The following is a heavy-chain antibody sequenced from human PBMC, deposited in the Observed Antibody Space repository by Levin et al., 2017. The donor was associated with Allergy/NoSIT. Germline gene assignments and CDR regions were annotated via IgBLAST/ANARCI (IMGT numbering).Heavy chain of an antibody. Sequence: LSLTCAASGFTFRNYAMHWVRQAPGKGLEWVALISKDGDNKYYADSVKGRFIVSRDNSKNTLYLQMNSLRAEDTAVYYCAKVGPYYYDSSGYDYWGRGTLVTVSS. CDR1: GFTFRNYA. V-gene: IGHV3-30*18. D-gene: IGHD3-22*01. CDR2: ISKDGDNK. CDR3: AKVGPYYYDSSGYDY. J-gene: IGHJ4*02.